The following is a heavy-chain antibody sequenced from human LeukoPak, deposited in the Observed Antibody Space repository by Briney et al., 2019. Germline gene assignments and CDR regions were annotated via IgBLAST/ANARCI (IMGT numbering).Heavy chain of an antibody. CDR3: ARGGAYYDPLDY. CDR2: IWYDGSNK. D-gene: IGHD3-22*01. J-gene: IGHJ4*02. CDR1: GFTFSSYG. Sequence: PGRSLRLSCAASGFTFSSYGMHWVRQAPGKGLEWVAVIWYDGSNKYYADSVKGRLTISRDNSKNTLYLQMNSLRAEDTAVYYCARGGAYYDPLDYWGQGTLVTVSS. V-gene: IGHV3-33*01.